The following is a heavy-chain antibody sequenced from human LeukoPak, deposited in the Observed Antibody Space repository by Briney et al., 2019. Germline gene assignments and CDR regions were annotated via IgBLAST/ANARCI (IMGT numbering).Heavy chain of an antibody. D-gene: IGHD3-22*01. Sequence: ASVKVSCKVSGYTLTELSMHWVRQAPGKGLEWMGGFDPEDGETIYAQKFQGRVTMTEDASTDTAYMELSSLRSEDTAVYYCARVRKVITTRLMYYFDYWGQGTLVTVSS. J-gene: IGHJ4*02. CDR2: FDPEDGET. CDR3: ARVRKVITTRLMYYFDY. V-gene: IGHV1-24*01. CDR1: GYTLTELS.